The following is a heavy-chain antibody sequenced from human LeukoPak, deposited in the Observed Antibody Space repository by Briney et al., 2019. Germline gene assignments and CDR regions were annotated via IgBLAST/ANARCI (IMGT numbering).Heavy chain of an antibody. CDR2: IYHSGST. D-gene: IGHD2-2*01. CDR3: ALGYCSSTSCYENLDY. Sequence: SETLSLTCAVSGYSISSGYYWGWIRQPPGKGLEWIGSIYHSGSTYYNPSLKSRVSISVDTSKNQFSLKLSSVTAADAAVYYCALGYCSSTSCYENLDYWGQGTLVTVSS. V-gene: IGHV4-38-2*01. J-gene: IGHJ4*02. CDR1: GYSISSGYY.